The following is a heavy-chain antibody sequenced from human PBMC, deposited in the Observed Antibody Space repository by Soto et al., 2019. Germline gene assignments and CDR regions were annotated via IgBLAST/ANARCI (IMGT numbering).Heavy chain of an antibody. CDR1: GGSISSSNW. D-gene: IGHD5-12*01. Sequence: TLSLTCAVSGGSISSSNWWSLVRQPPGKGLEWIGEIYHSGSTNYNPSLKSRVTISVDKSKNQFSLKLSSVTAADTAVYYCARGEIRDGYNSDAFDIWGQGTMVTVS. V-gene: IGHV4-4*02. CDR2: IYHSGST. J-gene: IGHJ3*02. CDR3: ARGEIRDGYNSDAFDI.